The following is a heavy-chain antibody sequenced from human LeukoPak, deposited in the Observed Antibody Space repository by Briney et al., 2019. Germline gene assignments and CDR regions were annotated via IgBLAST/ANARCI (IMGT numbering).Heavy chain of an antibody. CDR2: INDSGST. V-gene: IGHV4-34*01. CDR1: GGSFRDYY. CDR3: ARGRDGSRHTWTPQILFFDY. J-gene: IGHJ4*02. D-gene: IGHD5-24*01. Sequence: SETLSLTCAVYGGSFRDYYWSWIRQPPGKGLEWIGEINDSGSTNYNPSLKSRVTMSVDTSKNQFSLKLSSVTAADTAVYYCARGRDGSRHTWTPQILFFDYWGQGTLVTVSS.